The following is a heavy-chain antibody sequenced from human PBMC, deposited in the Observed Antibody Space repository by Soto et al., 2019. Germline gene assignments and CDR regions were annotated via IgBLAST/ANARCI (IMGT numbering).Heavy chain of an antibody. V-gene: IGHV3-30*18. D-gene: IGHD3-3*01. CDR2: ISYDGNNK. Sequence: QLVESGGGVVQPGRSLRLSCVASDFSFRRYGMHWVRQAPGKGLEWMAVISYDGNNKYCADSVKGRFTISRDNSKNTLYLQMNSLRPEDTAVYYCAKLEGLGCGTSLGWFDSWGQGTLVTVSS. J-gene: IGHJ5*01. CDR1: DFSFRRYG. CDR3: AKLEGLGCGTSLGWFDS.